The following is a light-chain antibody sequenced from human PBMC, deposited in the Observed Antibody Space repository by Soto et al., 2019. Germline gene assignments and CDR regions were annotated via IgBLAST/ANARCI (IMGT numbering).Light chain of an antibody. J-gene: IGKJ1*01. V-gene: IGKV3-15*01. Sequence: DIVMTQSTATLSMSPGERATLSCRASQTINNNLAWNQQKPGQAPRLLIYGASTRATGIPDRFSGSGSGTEFTLTISSLQSEDFAVYYCQQYDKWPWTFSQGTKVEIK. CDR3: QQYDKWPWT. CDR2: GAS. CDR1: QTINNN.